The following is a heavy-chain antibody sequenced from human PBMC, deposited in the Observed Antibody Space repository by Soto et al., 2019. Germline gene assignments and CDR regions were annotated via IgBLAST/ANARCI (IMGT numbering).Heavy chain of an antibody. CDR1: GGSISSYY. J-gene: IGHJ4*02. CDR3: VRGPDYDILTGYAYFDY. V-gene: IGHV4-59*01. D-gene: IGHD3-9*01. Sequence: SETLSLTCTVSGGSISSYYWSWIRQPPGKGLEWIGYIYYSGSTNYNPSLKSRVTISVDTSKNQFSLKLSSVTAADTAVYYGVRGPDYDILTGYAYFDYWGQGTLVTVSS. CDR2: IYYSGST.